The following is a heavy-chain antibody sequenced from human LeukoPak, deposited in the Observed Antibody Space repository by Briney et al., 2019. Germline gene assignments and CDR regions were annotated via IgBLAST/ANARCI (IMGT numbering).Heavy chain of an antibody. Sequence: GGSLRLSCAASGFTFSSYEMHWVRQAPGKGLEWVALISYGGDDNYYPDSVRGRFTISRDNSKNTLYLQMTSLRAEDTAVYYCAKSQYYYDSSGPFDYWGQGTLVTVSS. V-gene: IGHV3-30*07. CDR2: ISYGGDDN. J-gene: IGHJ4*02. CDR3: AKSQYYYDSSGPFDY. CDR1: GFTFSSYE. D-gene: IGHD3-22*01.